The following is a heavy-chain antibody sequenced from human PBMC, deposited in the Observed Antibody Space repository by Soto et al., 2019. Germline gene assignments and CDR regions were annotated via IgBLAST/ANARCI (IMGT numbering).Heavy chain of an antibody. D-gene: IGHD5-18*01. CDR2: IIPMFGTG. V-gene: IGHV1-69*01. Sequence: QVQLVQSGAEVKKPGSSVKVSCKASGGTFSSYGISWVRQAPGQGLEWMGGIIPMFGTGSYAQKFQGRVTITADESTTTVNMDLSSLGAEDTAVYYRARHLSQRGYSYGFDYWGQGTLVIVSS. CDR3: ARHLSQRGYSYGFDY. CDR1: GGTFSSYG. J-gene: IGHJ4*02.